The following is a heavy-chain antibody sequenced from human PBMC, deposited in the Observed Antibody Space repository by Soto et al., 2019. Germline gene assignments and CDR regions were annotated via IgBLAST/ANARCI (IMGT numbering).Heavy chain of an antibody. CDR2: INPNSGGT. D-gene: IGHD2-15*01. CDR3: ARCTEGTIGYCSGGSCYNFDY. Sequence: ASVKVSCKASGYTFTGYYMHCVRQAPGQGLEWMGWINPNSGGTNYAQKFQGWVTMTRDTSISTAYMELSRLRSDDTAVYYCARCTEGTIGYCSGGSCYNFDYWGQGTLVTVSS. V-gene: IGHV1-2*04. J-gene: IGHJ4*02. CDR1: GYTFTGYY.